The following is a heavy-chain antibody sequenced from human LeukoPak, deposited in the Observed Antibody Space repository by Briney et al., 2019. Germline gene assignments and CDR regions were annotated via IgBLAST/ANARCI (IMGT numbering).Heavy chain of an antibody. V-gene: IGHV4-4*07. CDR2: IYTSGST. CDR1: GGSISSYY. Sequence: SETLSLTCTVSGGSISSYYWSWIRQPAGKGLEWIGRIYTSGSTNYNPSLKSRVTMSVDTSKNQFSLKLSSVTAADTAVYYCAREITVTLYYYMDVWAKGPRSPSP. CDR3: AREITVTLYYYMDV. J-gene: IGHJ6*03. D-gene: IGHD4-17*01.